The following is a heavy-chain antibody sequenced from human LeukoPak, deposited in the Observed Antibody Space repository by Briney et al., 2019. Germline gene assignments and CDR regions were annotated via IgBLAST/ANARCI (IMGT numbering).Heavy chain of an antibody. V-gene: IGHV3-7*01. CDR3: ARAPYGENY. D-gene: IGHD4-17*01. CDR2: IKEDGSEK. Sequence: PGGSLRLSCAASGFTFSTYWMIWVRQAPGKGLKWVANIKEDGSEKYYVDSVKGRFTISRDNAKNSLYLQMNSLRVEDTAVYYCARAPYGENYWGQGTLVTVSS. CDR1: GFTFSTYW. J-gene: IGHJ4*02.